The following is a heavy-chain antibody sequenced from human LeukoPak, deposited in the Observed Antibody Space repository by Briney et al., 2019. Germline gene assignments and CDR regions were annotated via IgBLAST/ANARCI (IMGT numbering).Heavy chain of an antibody. CDR2: ITASGDRT. J-gene: IGHJ2*01. CDR1: KFSLTTFS. D-gene: IGHD6-13*01. CDR3: AKDLRGPAAGTWYFDL. V-gene: IGHV3-23*01. Sequence: GGSLRLSCAASKFSLTTFSMGWVRQAPGKGLEWFSGITASGDRTHYSDSVKGRFTISRDNSKSTLYLQMNSLRADDSATYFCAKDLRGPAAGTWYFDLWGRGTLVTVSS.